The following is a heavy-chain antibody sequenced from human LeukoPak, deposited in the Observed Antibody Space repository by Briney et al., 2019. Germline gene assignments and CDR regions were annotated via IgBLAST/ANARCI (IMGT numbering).Heavy chain of an antibody. D-gene: IGHD6-19*01. V-gene: IGHV3-23*01. Sequence: LPGGSLRLSCAASGFTCSSYAMSWVRQAPGKGLEWVSAISGSGGSTYYADSVKGRFTISRDNSKNTLYLQMNSLRAEDTAVYYCAKQSVAGNVYYFDYWGQGTLVTVSS. CDR3: AKQSVAGNVYYFDY. J-gene: IGHJ4*02. CDR2: ISGSGGST. CDR1: GFTCSSYA.